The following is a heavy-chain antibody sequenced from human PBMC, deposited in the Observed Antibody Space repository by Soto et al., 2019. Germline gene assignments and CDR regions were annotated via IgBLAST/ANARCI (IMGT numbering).Heavy chain of an antibody. Sequence: SVKVSCKASGGTFSSYAISWVRQAPGQGLEWMGGIIPIFGTANYAQKFQGRVTITADKSTSTAYMELSSLRSEDTAVYYCARRVHGDFWSGRPHYYYYCMDVWGQGTTVTVSS. CDR2: IIPIFGTA. CDR3: ARRVHGDFWSGRPHYYYYCMDV. J-gene: IGHJ6*02. CDR1: GGTFSSYA. D-gene: IGHD3-3*01. V-gene: IGHV1-69*06.